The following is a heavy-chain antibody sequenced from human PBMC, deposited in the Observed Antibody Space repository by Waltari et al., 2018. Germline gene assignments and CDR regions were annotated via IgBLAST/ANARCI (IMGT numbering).Heavy chain of an antibody. D-gene: IGHD6-13*01. V-gene: IGHV4-39*01. J-gene: IGHJ4*02. Sequence: QLQLQESGPGLLKPSGTLSLTCTVSDDSISSGDYYWGWIRQSPGKGPEWIGSVYYSGSTSYNTSLKRRVTISVDTSKKQFSLKLSSVTAADTAVYYCATSLHIFRAAAGMFDYWGQGTLVTVSS. CDR3: ATSLHIFRAAAGMFDY. CDR1: DDSISSGDYY. CDR2: VYYSGST.